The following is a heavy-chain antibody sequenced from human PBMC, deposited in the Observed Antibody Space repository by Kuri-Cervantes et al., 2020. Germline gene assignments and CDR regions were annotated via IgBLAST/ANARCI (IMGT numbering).Heavy chain of an antibody. V-gene: IGHV1-2*04. D-gene: IGHD3-10*01. CDR3: ARGPYITMVQGVIIGWFDP. Sequence: ASVKVSCKASGYTFTGYYMHWVRQAPGQGLEWMGWINPNSGGTNYAQKFQGWVTMTRDTSTSTAYMELSSLRSEDTAVYYCARGPYITMVQGVIIGWFDPWGQGTLVTVSS. J-gene: IGHJ5*02. CDR2: INPNSGGT. CDR1: GYTFTGYY.